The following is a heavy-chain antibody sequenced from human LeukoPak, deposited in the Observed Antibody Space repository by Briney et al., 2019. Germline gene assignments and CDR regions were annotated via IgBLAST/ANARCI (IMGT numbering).Heavy chain of an antibody. Sequence: PGGSLRLSCAASGFNFDDYAMHWVRHAPGKGLEWVSLISADGGTTYYGDSVKGRFTVSRDNSKKSLYLQMNSLRTEDTALYYCAKDIGGSGRNWFDPWGQATLVTVFS. CDR2: ISADGGTT. D-gene: IGHD3-10*01. J-gene: IGHJ5*02. V-gene: IGHV3-43*02. CDR3: AKDIGGSGRNWFDP. CDR1: GFNFDDYA.